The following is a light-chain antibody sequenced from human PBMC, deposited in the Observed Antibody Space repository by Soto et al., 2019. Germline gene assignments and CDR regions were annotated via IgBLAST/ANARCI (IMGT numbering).Light chain of an antibody. CDR2: GTS. CDR3: QQYGSSRT. CDR1: QSISSSY. V-gene: IGKV3-20*01. Sequence: EIVLTQSPGTLSLSPGERATLSCRASQSISSSYLAWYQQKPGQAPRLLFYGTSSRATGIPDRFSGSGSGTDFTLIISRLEPEDFAVYYCQQYGSSRTFGQGTKVEIK. J-gene: IGKJ1*01.